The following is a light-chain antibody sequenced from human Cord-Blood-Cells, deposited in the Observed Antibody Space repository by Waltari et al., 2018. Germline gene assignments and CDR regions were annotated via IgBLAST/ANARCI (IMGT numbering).Light chain of an antibody. Sequence: EIVLTQSPATLSLSPGERATLSCRASQSVSSYLAWYQQKPGQAPRLLIYDASNRATGIPARFSGSESVTDFTLTISSLEPEDFAVYYCQQRSNWPPLPFGGGTKVEIK. CDR1: QSVSSY. CDR2: DAS. CDR3: QQRSNWPPLP. J-gene: IGKJ4*01. V-gene: IGKV3-11*01.